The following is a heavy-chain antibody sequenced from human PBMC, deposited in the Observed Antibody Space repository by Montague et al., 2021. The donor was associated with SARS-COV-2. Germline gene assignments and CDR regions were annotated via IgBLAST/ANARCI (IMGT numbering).Heavy chain of an antibody. CDR2: INPDGSRT. D-gene: IGHD2-15*01. CDR1: GFTFSNYW. V-gene: IGHV3-74*03. J-gene: IGHJ6*02. CDR3: AGAPHCGGGSCFSFDYYGLDV. Sequence: LRLSCAASGFTFSNYWWHWVRHVPGKGLVWVSRINPDGSRTTYADSVKGRFTISRDNAKNTVYLQMSGLRVEDTAVYYCAGAPHCGGGSCFSFDYYGLDVWGQGTTVSVSS.